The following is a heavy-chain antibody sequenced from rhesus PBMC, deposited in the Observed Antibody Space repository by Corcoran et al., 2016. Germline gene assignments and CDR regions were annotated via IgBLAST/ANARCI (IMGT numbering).Heavy chain of an antibody. Sequence: QVQLQESGPGLVKPSETLSLTCAVSGSSMTSGYYWGWFRQSPGKGLEDIGEISGNSGSTHYNPSLRSRVNISKDTSKNQFYLKLSSVTAADTAGYYCVRGSAPENWGQGVLVTVSS. CDR3: VRGSAPEN. CDR2: ISGNSGST. CDR1: GSSMTSGYY. J-gene: IGHJ4*01. V-gene: IGHV4-99*02. D-gene: IGHD2-39*01.